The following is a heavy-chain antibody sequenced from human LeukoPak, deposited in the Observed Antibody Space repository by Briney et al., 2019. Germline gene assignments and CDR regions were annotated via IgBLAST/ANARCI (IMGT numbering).Heavy chain of an antibody. CDR3: ARFRITEYYFDY. J-gene: IGHJ4*02. D-gene: IGHD3-10*01. CDR2: IYYSGST. V-gene: IGHV4-39*01. Sequence: ASETLPLTCTVSGGSISSSSYYWGWIRQPPGKGLEWIGSIYYSGSTYYNPSLKSRVTISVDTSKNQFSLKLSSVTAADTAVYYCARFRITEYYFDYWGQGTLVTVSS. CDR1: GGSISSSSYY.